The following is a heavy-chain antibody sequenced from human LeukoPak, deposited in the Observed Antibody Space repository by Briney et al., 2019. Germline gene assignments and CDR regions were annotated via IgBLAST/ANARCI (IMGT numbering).Heavy chain of an antibody. D-gene: IGHD3-10*01. J-gene: IGHJ4*02. CDR3: TRDEHKGSATFNY. CDR2: IILMFGTT. Sequence: SVTVSFTASGGIFRIAAMSWVRQAPGQGLEWVGHIILMFGTTTYAQKFQGRVTVTADESTRTVYMELNSLTSDDTAIYYCTRDEHKGSATFNYWGQGTLVIVSS. V-gene: IGHV1-69*13. CDR1: GGIFRIAA.